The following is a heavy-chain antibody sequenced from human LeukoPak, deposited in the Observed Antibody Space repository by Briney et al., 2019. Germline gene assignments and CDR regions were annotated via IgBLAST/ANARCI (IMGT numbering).Heavy chain of an antibody. D-gene: IGHD4-17*01. J-gene: IGHJ5*02. CDR1: GYTFTSYG. Sequence: ASVKVSCKASGYTFTSYGISWVRQAPGQGLEWMGWINPNSGGTNYAQKFQGWVTMTRDTSISTAYMELSRLRSDDTAVYYCVREIPTTTVTTDHWFDPWGQGTLVTVSS. CDR3: VREIPTTTVTTDHWFDP. CDR2: INPNSGGT. V-gene: IGHV1-2*04.